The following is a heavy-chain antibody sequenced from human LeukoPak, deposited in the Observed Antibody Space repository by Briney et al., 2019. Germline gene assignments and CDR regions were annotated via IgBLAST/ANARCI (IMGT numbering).Heavy chain of an antibody. J-gene: IGHJ4*02. Sequence: GGSLRLSCAAPGFTFSNYWMHWVRQAPGKGLEWVSAFSPSGGGTYYADSVKGRFTISRDNSKNTLYLQMNSLRAEDTAVYYCARALRIYYYFDYWGQGTLVTVSS. D-gene: IGHD1-26*01. V-gene: IGHV3-23*01. CDR2: FSPSGGGT. CDR3: ARALRIYYYFDY. CDR1: GFTFSNYW.